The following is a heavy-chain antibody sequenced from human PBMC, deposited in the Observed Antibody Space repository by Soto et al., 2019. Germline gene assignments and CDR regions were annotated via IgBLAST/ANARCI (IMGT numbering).Heavy chain of an antibody. CDR3: ARAYGRFPTRIGFDY. CDR1: GFTFSSYS. J-gene: IGHJ4*02. CDR2: ISSSSSYI. Sequence: GGSLRLSCAASGFTFSSYSMNWVRQAPGKGLEWVSSISSSSSYIYYADSVKGRFTISRDNAKNSLYLQMNSLRAEDTAVYYCARAYGRFPTRIGFDYWGQGTLVTVSS. V-gene: IGHV3-21*01. D-gene: IGHD3-10*01.